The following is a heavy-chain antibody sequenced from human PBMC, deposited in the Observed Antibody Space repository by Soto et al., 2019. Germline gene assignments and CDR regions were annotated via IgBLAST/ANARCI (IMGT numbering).Heavy chain of an antibody. V-gene: IGHV1-18*01. CDR2: ISAYNGNT. CDR3: ARDGSIAARSGPPHNYYYYGMDV. D-gene: IGHD6-6*01. CDR1: GYTFTSYG. Sequence: QVQLVQSGAEVKKPGASVKVSYKASGYTFTSYGISWVRQAPGQGLEWMGWISAYNGNTNYAQKLQGIVTMTTDTSTSTAYMELRSLRSDDKAVYYCARDGSIAARSGPPHNYYYYGMDVWGQGTTVTVSS. J-gene: IGHJ6*02.